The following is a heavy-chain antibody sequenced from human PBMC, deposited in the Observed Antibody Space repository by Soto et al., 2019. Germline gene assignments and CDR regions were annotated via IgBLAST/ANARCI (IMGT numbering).Heavy chain of an antibody. D-gene: IGHD6-19*01. CDR2: ISGSGGTI. CDR1: GFTLSSYS. CDR3: ARETGLRSSCWSYYFDF. J-gene: IGHJ4*02. Sequence: EVQLVESGGGLVQPGGSLRLSCAASGFTLSSYSMHWVRQAPGKGLEWVSYISGSGGTIYYADSVKGRFTISRDNAKNSLSVQMNSLRDEDTAVYFCARETGLRSSCWSYYFDFWGQGTLVTVSS. V-gene: IGHV3-48*02.